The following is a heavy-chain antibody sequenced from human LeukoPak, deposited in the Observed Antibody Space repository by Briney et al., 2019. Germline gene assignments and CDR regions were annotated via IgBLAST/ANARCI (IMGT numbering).Heavy chain of an antibody. J-gene: IGHJ4*02. D-gene: IGHD1-26*01. CDR3: VRDIRAVGVTFYFDH. V-gene: IGHV3-11*01. CDR2: ISGGGGDI. CDR1: GFAFSDYY. Sequence: GEPLRLSCAPSGFAFSDYYMSWIRQALGKGLEWLSDISGGGGDINYADSVKGRFSISRANTKNSLYMQMNILRAEDTAVYYCVRDIRAVGVTFYFDHWGQGTLVTVSS.